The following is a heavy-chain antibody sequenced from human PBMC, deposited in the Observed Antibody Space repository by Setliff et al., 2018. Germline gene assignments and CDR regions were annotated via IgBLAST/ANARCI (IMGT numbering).Heavy chain of an antibody. V-gene: IGHV1-69*13. CDR3: ARDSYGDNLPYNWFDP. J-gene: IGHJ5*02. CDR2: FIPSFGTA. CDR1: GGTFSSKA. Sequence: SVKVSCKASGGTFSSKAISWVRQAPGQGLEWMGGFIPSFGTANYAQKFQGRLTITADESTSTAYMELNSLRSEDTAIYYCARDSYGDNLPYNWFDPWGQGTLVTVSS. D-gene: IGHD4-17*01.